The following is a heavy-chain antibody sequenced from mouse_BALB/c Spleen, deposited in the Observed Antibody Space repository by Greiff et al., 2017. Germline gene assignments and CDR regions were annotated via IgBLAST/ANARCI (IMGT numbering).Heavy chain of an antibody. CDR2: IYPGSGNT. J-gene: IGHJ2*01. Sequence: VQLQQSGAELVRPGTSVKISCKASGYAFTNYWLGWVKQRPGHGLEWIGDIYPGSGNTYYNEKFKGKATLTADKSSSTAYMQLSSLTSEDSAVYFCARTGNRYDRSDWGQGTTLTVAS. D-gene: IGHD2-14*01. CDR1: GYAFTNYW. V-gene: IGHV1-63*01. CDR3: ARTGNRYDRSD.